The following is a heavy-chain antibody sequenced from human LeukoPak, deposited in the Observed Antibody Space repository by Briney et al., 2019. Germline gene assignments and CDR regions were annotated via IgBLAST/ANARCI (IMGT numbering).Heavy chain of an antibody. J-gene: IGHJ4*02. CDR3: AKSVTRVGYSGYDEFDY. D-gene: IGHD5-12*01. CDR1: GFTFSSYA. Sequence: GGSLRLSCAASGFTFSSYAMHWVRQAPGKGLEWVAVISYDGSNKYYADSVKGRFTIPRDNSKNTLYLQMNSLRAEDTAVYYCAKSVTRVGYSGYDEFDYWGQGTLVTVSS. CDR2: ISYDGSNK. V-gene: IGHV3-30*18.